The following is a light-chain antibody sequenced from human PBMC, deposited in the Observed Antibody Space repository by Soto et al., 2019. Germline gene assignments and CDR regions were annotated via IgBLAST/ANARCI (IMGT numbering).Light chain of an antibody. V-gene: IGKV1-39*01. CDR2: TES. Sequence: DILLTQSPSTLSASEGGRIAITCRSSQTISSYLHWYQHQPGKAPKLLISTESLLESGVPSRFRGSGNGTHFTLTISSLRPEDYATYYCQQGYSTPLTFGQGTKVDIK. CDR1: QTISSY. CDR3: QQGYSTPLT. J-gene: IGKJ1*01.